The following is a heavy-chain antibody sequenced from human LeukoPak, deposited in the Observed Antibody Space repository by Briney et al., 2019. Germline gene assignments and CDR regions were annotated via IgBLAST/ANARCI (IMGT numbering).Heavy chain of an antibody. J-gene: IGHJ3*02. D-gene: IGHD3-22*01. CDR2: ISAYNGNT. V-gene: IGHV1-18*01. CDR3: ARAENYYDSSGYYYDAFDI. Sequence: ASVKVSCKASGYTFTSYGISWVRQAPGQGLEWMGWISAYNGNTNYAQKLQGRVTMTRDTSTSTVYMELSSLRSEDTAVYYCARAENYYDSSGYYYDAFDIWGQGTMVTVSS. CDR1: GYTFTSYG.